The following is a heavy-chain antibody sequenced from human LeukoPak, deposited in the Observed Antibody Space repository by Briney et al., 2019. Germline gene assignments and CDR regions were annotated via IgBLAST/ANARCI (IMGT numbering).Heavy chain of an antibody. V-gene: IGHV1-69*06. CDR3: AREGVGSGGTRPLDY. CDR2: IIPIFGTA. D-gene: IGHD2-15*01. Sequence: ASVKVSCKASGYTFTSYDINWVRQAPGQGLEWMGGIIPIFGTANYAQKFQGRVTITADKSTSTAYMELSSLRSEDTAVYYCAREGVGSGGTRPLDYWGQGTLVTVSS. CDR1: GYTFTSYD. J-gene: IGHJ4*02.